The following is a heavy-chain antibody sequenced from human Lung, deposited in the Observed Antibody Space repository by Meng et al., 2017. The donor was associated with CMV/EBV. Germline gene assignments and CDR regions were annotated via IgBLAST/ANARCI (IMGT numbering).Heavy chain of an antibody. J-gene: IGHJ4*02. V-gene: IGHV1-69*10. D-gene: IGHD6-19*01. Sequence: SXXVSCKASRVRFGNYGISWARQAPGQGLEWMGGIIPFLGVASYAPKFKGRFTITTDKSTGTVYMDLSSLRSEDTAVYYCATDAVARGDYWGQGTRVTVSS. CDR1: RVRFGNYG. CDR3: ATDAVARGDY. CDR2: IIPFLGVA.